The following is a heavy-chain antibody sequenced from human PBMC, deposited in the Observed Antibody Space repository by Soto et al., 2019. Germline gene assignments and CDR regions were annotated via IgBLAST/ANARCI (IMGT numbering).Heavy chain of an antibody. J-gene: IGHJ4*02. CDR2: IYYSGST. V-gene: IGHV4-39*01. CDR1: GGSISSSSYY. D-gene: IGHD6-19*01. CDR3: ARHKGSGPVFAFDY. Sequence: SETLSLTCTVSGGSISSSSYYWGWIRQPPGKGLEWIGSIYYSGSTYYNPSLKSRVTISVDTSKNQFSLKLSSVTAADTAVYYCARHKGSGPVFAFDYWGQGTLVTVSS.